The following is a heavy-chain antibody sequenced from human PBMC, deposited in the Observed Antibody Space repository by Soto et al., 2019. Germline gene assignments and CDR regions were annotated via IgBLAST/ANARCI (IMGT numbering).Heavy chain of an antibody. Sequence: EVQLVESGGGLVQPGGSLRLSCAASGFTVSSNYMSWVRQAPGKGLERVSVIYSGGSTYYADSVKGRFTISRDNSKNTLYLRMHSLRAEDTAVYYFARVGVVAADYYYYGMDVCSQGTTGAVSS. D-gene: IGHD2-21*01. V-gene: IGHV3-66*01. J-gene: IGHJ6*02. CDR3: ARVGVVAADYYYYGMDV. CDR1: GFTVSSNY. CDR2: IYSGGST.